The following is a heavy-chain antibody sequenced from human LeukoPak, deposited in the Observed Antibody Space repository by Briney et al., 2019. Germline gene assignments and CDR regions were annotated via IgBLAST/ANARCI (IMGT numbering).Heavy chain of an antibody. CDR1: GGSISSYY. D-gene: IGHD3-10*01. V-gene: IGHV4-59*01. Sequence: NTSETLSLTCTVSGGSISSYYWSWIRQPPGKVLEWIGYIYYSGSTNYNPSLKSRVTISVDTSKNQFSLKLSSVTAADTAVYYCARDGPSGSGSYRNDAFDIWGQGTMVTVSS. CDR3: ARDGPSGSGSYRNDAFDI. CDR2: IYYSGST. J-gene: IGHJ3*02.